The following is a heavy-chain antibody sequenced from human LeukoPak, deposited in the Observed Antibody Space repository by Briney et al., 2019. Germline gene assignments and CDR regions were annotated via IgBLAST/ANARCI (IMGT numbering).Heavy chain of an antibody. J-gene: IGHJ4*02. CDR3: ATDIRAGTPHDY. V-gene: IGHV1-58*02. Sequence: ASVEVSCKASGFTFHTSAMQWVRQARGQRLEWIGWIVLGSGNTVYSHKFHDRVIITRDMSTSTVYMELDSLGSEDTAVYYCATDIRAGTPHDYWGQGTLVTVSS. CDR1: GFTFHTSA. CDR2: IVLGSGNT. D-gene: IGHD6-19*01.